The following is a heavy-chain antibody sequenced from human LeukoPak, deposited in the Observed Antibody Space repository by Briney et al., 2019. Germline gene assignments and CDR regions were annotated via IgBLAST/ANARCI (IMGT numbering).Heavy chain of an antibody. Sequence: PSETLSLTCTVSGGSISSNTYYWGWIRQPPGKGLEWIGYIYYSGSTNYNPSLKSRVTVSVGTSTNQFSLKLSSVTAADTAVYYCARENTMIRGAFDAFDIWGQGTMVTVSS. CDR2: IYYSGST. D-gene: IGHD3-10*01. CDR3: ARENTMIRGAFDAFDI. V-gene: IGHV4-61*01. CDR1: GGSISSNTYY. J-gene: IGHJ3*02.